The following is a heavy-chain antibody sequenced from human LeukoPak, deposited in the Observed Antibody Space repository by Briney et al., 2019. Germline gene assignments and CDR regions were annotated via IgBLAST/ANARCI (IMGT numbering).Heavy chain of an antibody. CDR2: INDDGSAT. CDR3: AREILAPGKTHDY. Sequence: PGGSLRLSCAASVFTFSNYWMHWVRQVPGKGLVWVSRINDDGSATFYADCVKGRFIISRDNAKNTLFLQMSSLRAEDTAVYFCAREILAPGKTHDYWGQGTLVTVSS. V-gene: IGHV3-74*01. CDR1: VFTFSNYW. J-gene: IGHJ4*02.